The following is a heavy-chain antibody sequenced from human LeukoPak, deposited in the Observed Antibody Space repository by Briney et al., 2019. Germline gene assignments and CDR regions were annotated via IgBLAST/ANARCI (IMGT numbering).Heavy chain of an antibody. CDR3: ARDISGYDSFDY. D-gene: IGHD5-12*01. J-gene: IGHJ4*02. CDR2: IKQDGSEK. CDR1: GFTFSSNW. Sequence: GGSLIPSCAASGFTFSSNWMSWVREAPGKGLEWVANIKQDGSEKYYVASVKGRFTISRDNAKNSLYLQMNSLRAEDTAVYYCARDISGYDSFDYWGQGTLVTVSS. V-gene: IGHV3-7*05.